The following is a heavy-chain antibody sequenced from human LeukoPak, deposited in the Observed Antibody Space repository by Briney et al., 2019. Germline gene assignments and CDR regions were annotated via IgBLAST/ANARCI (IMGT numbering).Heavy chain of an antibody. CDR3: ARGRFLDAFDI. J-gene: IGHJ3*02. D-gene: IGHD3-3*01. V-gene: IGHV4-59*01. Sequence: SETLSLTCTVSGGSISSSYWSWIRQPPGKGLESIVYISYRGSTKYKPSLKSRVTISVDTSKNQYSLKLSSVTAADMAVYYCARGRFLDAFDIWGQGTMVTVSS. CDR2: ISYRGST. CDR1: GGSISSSY.